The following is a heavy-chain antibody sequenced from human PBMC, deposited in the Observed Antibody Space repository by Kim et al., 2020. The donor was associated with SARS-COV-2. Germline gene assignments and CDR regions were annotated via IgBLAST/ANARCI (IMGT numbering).Heavy chain of an antibody. Sequence: GGSLRLSCAASGFMFSSFVMTWVRQAPGKGPEWVSSISGGGNTYYADSVQGRFTISRDNSKNTLYLEMNSLRAEDLAIYFCARVNTLNYYYYGLDVWGRGTTVTVSS. V-gene: IGHV3-23*01. J-gene: IGHJ6*02. CDR1: GFMFSSFV. CDR2: ISGGGNT. CDR3: ARVNTLNYYYYGLDV. D-gene: IGHD2-21*01.